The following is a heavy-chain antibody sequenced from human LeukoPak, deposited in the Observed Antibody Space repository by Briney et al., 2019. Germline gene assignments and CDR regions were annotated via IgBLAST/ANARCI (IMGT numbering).Heavy chain of an antibody. D-gene: IGHD2-2*01. V-gene: IGHV1-2*02. J-gene: IGHJ4*02. CDR2: INPHSGGT. CDR1: GYTFTSYY. CDR3: VRDRTKYSSITSCPLDY. Sequence: ASVKVSCKASGYTFTSYYLHWVRQAPGQGLEWMGWINPHSGGTNYAQKFQGRVTMTRDTAISTAYMEMSRLRSDDTAVYYCVRDRTKYSSITSCPLDYWGQGTLVTVSS.